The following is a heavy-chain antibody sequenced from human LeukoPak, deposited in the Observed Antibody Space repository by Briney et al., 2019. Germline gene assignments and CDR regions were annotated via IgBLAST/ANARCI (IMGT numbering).Heavy chain of an antibody. CDR3: ARHKGGWSLKWFDP. CDR1: GYSFMSYG. D-gene: IGHD6-19*01. J-gene: IGHJ5*02. CDR2: IYPGDSDS. Sequence: GEALKISCKGSGYSFMSYGIGWVRQMPGKGLEWMGIIYPGDSDSRYSPSFQGQVTISAGKSISTAYLQWSSLKASDNAMYYCARHKGGWSLKWFDPWGQGTLVTVSS. V-gene: IGHV5-51*01.